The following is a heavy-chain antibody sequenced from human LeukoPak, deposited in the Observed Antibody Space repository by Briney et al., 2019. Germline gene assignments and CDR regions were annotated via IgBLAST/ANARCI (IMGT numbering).Heavy chain of an antibody. V-gene: IGHV1-18*01. Sequence: ASVKVSCKASGYTFSSYGISGVRQAPGQGLEWMGWISPYNGVTNYAQKFQGRVTMTTDTSMTTAYMELRSLRCDDTAVYYCARDFGKSWVYPHWFDPWGQGTLVTVSS. D-gene: IGHD5/OR15-5a*01. CDR1: GYTFSSYG. CDR3: ARDFGKSWVYPHWFDP. CDR2: ISPYNGVT. J-gene: IGHJ5*02.